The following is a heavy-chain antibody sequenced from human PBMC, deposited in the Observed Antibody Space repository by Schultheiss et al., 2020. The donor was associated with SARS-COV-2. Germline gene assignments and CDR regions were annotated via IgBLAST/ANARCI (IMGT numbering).Heavy chain of an antibody. J-gene: IGHJ3*02. CDR2: IYWDDDK. CDR3: ARRLSGPLHRGAFDI. D-gene: IGHD1-14*01. CDR1: GFSLSTSGVG. Sequence: SGPTLVKPTQTLTLTCTFSGFSLSTSGVGVGWIRQPPGKALEWLALIYWDDDKRYSPSLKSRLTITKDTSKNQVVLTMTNMDPVDTATYYCARRLSGPLHRGAFDIWGQGTMVTVSS. V-gene: IGHV2-5*02.